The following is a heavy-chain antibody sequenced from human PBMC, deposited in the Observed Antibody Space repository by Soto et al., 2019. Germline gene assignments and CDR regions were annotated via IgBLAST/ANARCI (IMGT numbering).Heavy chain of an antibody. Sequence: ASVKVSCKTTGYTFTTHYMQWVRQAPGQGLEWMGIINISGGGTSYAQKFQGRVTMSRDTSTSTAYMELSSLRSEDTAVYYCARDSTLAYWGQGTLVTVSS. CDR1: GYTFTTHY. CDR3: ARDSTLAY. CDR2: INISGGGT. J-gene: IGHJ4*02. V-gene: IGHV1-46*01.